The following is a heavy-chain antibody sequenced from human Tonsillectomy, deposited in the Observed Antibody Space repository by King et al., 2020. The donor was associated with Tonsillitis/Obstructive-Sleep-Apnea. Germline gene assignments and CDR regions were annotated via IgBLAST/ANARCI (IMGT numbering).Heavy chain of an antibody. Sequence: VQLQESGPGLVKPSETLSLTCTVSGGSISSYYWSWIRQPPGKGLERIGYIFYSGSTNYNPSLKSRVTISVDTSKNQFSLKLSSVTAADTAVYYCARDHCSSTSCYGNYYYMDVWGKGTTVTVSS. J-gene: IGHJ6*03. V-gene: IGHV4-59*01. CDR3: ARDHCSSTSCYGNYYYMDV. CDR1: GGSISSYY. CDR2: IFYSGST. D-gene: IGHD2-2*01.